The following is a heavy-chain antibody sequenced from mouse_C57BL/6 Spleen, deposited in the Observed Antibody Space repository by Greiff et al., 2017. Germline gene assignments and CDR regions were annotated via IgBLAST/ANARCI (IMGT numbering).Heavy chain of an antibody. CDR3: ARGGDYYGSSFWYFGV. V-gene: IGHV1-80*01. J-gene: IGHJ1*03. D-gene: IGHD1-1*01. Sequence: QVQLKQSGAELVKPGASVKISCKASGYAFSSYWMNWVKQRPGKGLEWIGQIYPGDGDTNYNGKFKGKATLTADKSSSTAYMQLSSLTSEDSAVYFCARGGDYYGSSFWYFGVWGTGTTVTVSS. CDR2: IYPGDGDT. CDR1: GYAFSSYW.